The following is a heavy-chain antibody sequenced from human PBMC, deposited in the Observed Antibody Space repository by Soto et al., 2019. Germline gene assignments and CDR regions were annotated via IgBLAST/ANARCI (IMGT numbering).Heavy chain of an antibody. CDR2: ISAYNGNT. V-gene: IGHV1-18*01. J-gene: IGHJ4*02. Sequence: AXVKVSCKASGYTFTSYGIRWVRQAPGQCLESMGWISAYNGNTNYAQKLQGRVTMTTDTSTSTAYMELRSLRSDDTAVYYCARDPGLYCSGGSCDSYYFDYWGQGTLVTVSS. CDR3: ARDPGLYCSGGSCDSYYFDY. CDR1: GYTFTSYG. D-gene: IGHD2-15*01.